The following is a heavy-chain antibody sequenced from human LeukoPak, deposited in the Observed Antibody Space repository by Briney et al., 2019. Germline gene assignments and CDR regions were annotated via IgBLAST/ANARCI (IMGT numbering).Heavy chain of an antibody. J-gene: IGHJ4*02. CDR1: GGSISSYY. D-gene: IGHD5-18*01. CDR2: IYYSGST. Sequence: SETLSLTCTVSGGSISSYYWSWIRQPPGKGLEWIGYIYYSGSTNYNPSLKSRVTISVDTSKNQFSLKLSSATAADTAVYYCARLGGYSYGLRRWGQGTLVTVSS. CDR3: ARLGGYSYGLRR. V-gene: IGHV4-59*01.